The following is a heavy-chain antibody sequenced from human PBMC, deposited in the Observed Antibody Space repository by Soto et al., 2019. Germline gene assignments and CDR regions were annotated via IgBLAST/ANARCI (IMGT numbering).Heavy chain of an antibody. CDR1: GFTFSSYW. CDR2: IGSNGRST. V-gene: IGHV3-74*01. D-gene: IGHD4-4*01. CDR3: ARDVSNSVDY. Sequence: EVQLVESGGGLVQPGGSLRLSCAASGFTFSSYWMHWVRQXXXKGLGWVSRIGSNGRSTNYADSVKGRFTISRDNAKNTLFLQMXSLRXEDTAVYYCARDVSNSVDYWGQGTLVTVSS. J-gene: IGHJ4*02.